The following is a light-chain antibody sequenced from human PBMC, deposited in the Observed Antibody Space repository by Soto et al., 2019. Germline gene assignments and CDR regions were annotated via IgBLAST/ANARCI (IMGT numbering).Light chain of an antibody. CDR2: GAS. V-gene: IGKV3-20*01. CDR3: QQYATSSYT. Sequence: EIVLTQSPGTLSLSPGERATLSCRASQSVSSSYLAWYQQKPGQAPRLLIYGASSRATGMPDRFSGRGSGTAFTLTISRLEPEDFAVYYCQQYATSSYTFGQGTQLEIK. J-gene: IGKJ2*01. CDR1: QSVSSSY.